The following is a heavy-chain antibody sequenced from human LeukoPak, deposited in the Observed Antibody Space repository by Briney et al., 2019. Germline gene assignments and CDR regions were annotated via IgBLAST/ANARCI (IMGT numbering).Heavy chain of an antibody. CDR2: IYPGDSGA. CDR3: ARSNSGYNYDY. J-gene: IGHJ4*02. Sequence: GESLKISCKGSGYRFTSYWIGWVRRMTGKGVEWMGIIYPGDSGARYSPSFQGQVTISADKSISTAYLQRSSLNASDTAMYYCARSNSGYNYDYWGQGTLVTVSS. D-gene: IGHD5-12*01. V-gene: IGHV5-51*01. CDR1: GYRFTSYW.